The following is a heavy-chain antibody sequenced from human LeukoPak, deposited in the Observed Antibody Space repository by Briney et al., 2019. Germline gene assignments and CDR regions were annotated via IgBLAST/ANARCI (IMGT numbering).Heavy chain of an antibody. J-gene: IGHJ3*02. CDR2: ISSSGSTI. CDR1: GFTFSSYE. D-gene: IGHD5-12*01. Sequence: PGGSLRLSCAASGFTFSSYEMNWVRQAPGKGLEWVSYISSSGSTIYYADSVKGRFTISRDNAKNSLYLQMNSLRAEDTAVYYCARVSVVATIHDAFDIWGQGTMVTVSS. CDR3: ARVSVVATIHDAFDI. V-gene: IGHV3-48*03.